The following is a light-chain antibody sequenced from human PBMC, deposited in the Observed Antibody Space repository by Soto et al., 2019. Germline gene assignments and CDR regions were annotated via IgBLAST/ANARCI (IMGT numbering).Light chain of an antibody. CDR1: SSNIRSNT. V-gene: IGLV1-44*01. J-gene: IGLJ2*01. CDR2: NNN. CDR3: AAWDDSLNGVL. Sequence: QSVLTQPPSASGTPGQRVTISCSGSSSNIRSNTVNWYQQLPGTAPKLLIYNNNHRPSGVPDRISGSKSGTTASLAINGLQSEDEADYYCAAWDDSLNGVLFGGGTKLTVL.